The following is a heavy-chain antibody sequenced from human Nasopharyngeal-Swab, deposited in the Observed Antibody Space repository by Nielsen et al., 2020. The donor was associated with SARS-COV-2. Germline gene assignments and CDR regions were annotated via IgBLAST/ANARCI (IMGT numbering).Heavy chain of an antibody. J-gene: IGHJ4*02. CDR2: ISAYNGNT. Sequence: ASVKVSCKASGYTFSRYYMHWVRQAPGQGLEWMGWISAYNGNTNYAQKLQGRVTMTTDTSTSTAYMELRSLRSDDTAVYYCARDRQDSSGYEPFDYWGQGTLVTVSS. CDR3: ARDRQDSSGYEPFDY. CDR1: GYTFSRYY. D-gene: IGHD3-22*01. V-gene: IGHV1-18*04.